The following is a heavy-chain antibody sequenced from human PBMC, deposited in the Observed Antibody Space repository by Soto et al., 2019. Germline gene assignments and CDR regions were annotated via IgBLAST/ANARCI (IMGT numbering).Heavy chain of an antibody. CDR1: GGSISSSSYY. D-gene: IGHD6-25*01. V-gene: IGHV4-39*01. CDR2: IYYSGST. CDR3: ARHAAEENNMDV. Sequence: PSETLSLTCTVSGGSISSSSYYWGWIRQPPGKGLEWIGSIYYSGSTYYNPSLKSRVTISVDTSKNQFSLKLSSVTAADTAVYYCARHAAEENNMDVWGKGTTVTVSS. J-gene: IGHJ6*03.